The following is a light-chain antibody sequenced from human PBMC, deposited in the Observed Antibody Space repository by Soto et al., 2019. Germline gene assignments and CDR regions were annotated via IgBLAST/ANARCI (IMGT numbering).Light chain of an antibody. CDR1: SGINVDTYR. V-gene: IGLV5-45*03. CDR2: YKSDSDN. J-gene: IGLJ1*01. CDR3: MIWHNSAYV. Sequence: QPVLTQPSSLSASPGASASLTCTLRSGINVDTYRIYWYQQKPGSPPQYPLNYKSDSDNQRGSGVPSRFSGSKDASANAGILLISGLQSEDEADYYCMIWHNSAYVFGAGTKVTVL.